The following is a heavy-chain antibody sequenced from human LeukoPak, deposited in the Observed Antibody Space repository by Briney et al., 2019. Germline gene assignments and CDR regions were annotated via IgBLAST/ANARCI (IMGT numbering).Heavy chain of an antibody. CDR1: GGSISSYY. J-gene: IGHJ4*02. CDR2: IYYSGST. D-gene: IGHD3-22*01. V-gene: IGHV4-59*08. Sequence: SETLSLTCTVSGGSISSYYWSWIRQPPGKGLEWIGYIYYSGSTNYNPSLKSRVTISVDTSKNQFSLKLSSVTAADTAVYYCARHGARDSSGYVDYWGQGTLVTVSS. CDR3: ARHGARDSSGYVDY.